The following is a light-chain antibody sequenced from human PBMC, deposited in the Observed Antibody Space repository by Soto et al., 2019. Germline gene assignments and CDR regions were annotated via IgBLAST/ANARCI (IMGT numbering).Light chain of an antibody. V-gene: IGKV3-20*01. CDR3: QQYGSSPRT. Sequence: EIVLTQSPGTLSLSPGESATLSCRASQSVSSSYLAWYQQKPGQAPRLLIYGASSRATGIPDRFNGSGSGTDFTLTISRLEPEDFAVYYCQQYGSSPRTFGQGTKVEIK. CDR2: GAS. J-gene: IGKJ1*01. CDR1: QSVSSSY.